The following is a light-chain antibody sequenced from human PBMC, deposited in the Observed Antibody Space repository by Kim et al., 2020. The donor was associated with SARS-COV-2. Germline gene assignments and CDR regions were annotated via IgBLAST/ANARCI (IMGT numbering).Light chain of an antibody. V-gene: IGLV1-44*01. J-gene: IGLJ3*02. CDR3: AAWDDSLNGRV. Sequence: GQRVTISCSGSSSNIGSNPVNWYQQLPGTAPKPLIYSNNQRPSGVPDRFSGSKSGTSASLAISGLQSEDEADYYCAAWDDSLNGRVFGGGTKLTVL. CDR1: SSNIGSNP. CDR2: SNN.